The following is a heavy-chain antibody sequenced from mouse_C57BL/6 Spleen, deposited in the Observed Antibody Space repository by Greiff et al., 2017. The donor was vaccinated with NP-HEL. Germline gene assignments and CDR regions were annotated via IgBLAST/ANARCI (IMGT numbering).Heavy chain of an antibody. CDR3: ARSITTVVEDAMDY. J-gene: IGHJ4*01. CDR2: IDPNSGGT. V-gene: IGHV1-72*01. CDR1: GYTFTSYW. D-gene: IGHD1-1*01. Sequence: QVQLQQSGAELVKPGASVKLSCKASGYTFTSYWMHWVKQRPGRGLEWIGRIDPNSGGTKYNEKFKSKATLTVDKPSSTAYMQLSSLTSEDSAVYYCARSITTVVEDAMDYWGQGTSVTVSS.